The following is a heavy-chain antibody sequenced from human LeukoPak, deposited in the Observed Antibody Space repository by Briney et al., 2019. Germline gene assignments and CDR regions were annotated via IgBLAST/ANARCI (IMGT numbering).Heavy chain of an antibody. J-gene: IGHJ4*02. Sequence: ASVKVSCKASGGTFSSYAISWVRQAPGQGLEWMGGIIPIFGTANYAQKFQGRVTITTDESTSTAYMELSSLRSEDTAVYYCPRGEDTARDVDYSVQGTIVTVSS. CDR2: IIPIFGTA. V-gene: IGHV1-69*05. CDR3: PRGEDTARDVDY. D-gene: IGHD5-18*01. CDR1: GGTFSSYA.